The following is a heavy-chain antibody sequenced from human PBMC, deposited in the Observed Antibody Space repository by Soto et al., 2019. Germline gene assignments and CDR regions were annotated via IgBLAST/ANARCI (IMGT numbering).Heavy chain of an antibody. V-gene: IGHV3-64*01. CDR1: GFTFRTYA. D-gene: IGHD6-19*01. Sequence: EVQLVESGGGLVQPGGSLRLSCAASGFTFRTYAMHWVRQAPGKGLEYVSAISSNGGSTYYGNSVKGRFTISRDNSKNTLYLQMGSLRADDMAVYYCARDRGYSSGHTADVWGQGTTVTVSS. CDR2: ISSNGGST. J-gene: IGHJ6*02. CDR3: ARDRGYSSGHTADV.